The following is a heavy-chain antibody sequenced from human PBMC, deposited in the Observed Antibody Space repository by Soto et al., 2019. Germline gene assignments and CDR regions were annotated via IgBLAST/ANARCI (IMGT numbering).Heavy chain of an antibody. CDR1: GHSINSDYY. CDR2: IYPGGGT. D-gene: IGHD3-10*01. J-gene: IGHJ4*02. Sequence: SETLSLTCTVAGHSINSDYYWGWIRQPPGKGLEWIGSIYPGGGTYYNPSLKSRVTISIDTSKNQFSLRPTSVTAADTAMYYCARKGYYPSGRINLFDSWGQGTLVTVSS. CDR3: ARKGYYPSGRINLFDS. V-gene: IGHV4-38-2*02.